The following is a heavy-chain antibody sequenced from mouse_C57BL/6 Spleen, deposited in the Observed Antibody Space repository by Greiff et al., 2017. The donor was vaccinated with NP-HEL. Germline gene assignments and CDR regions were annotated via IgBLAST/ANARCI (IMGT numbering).Heavy chain of an antibody. CDR2: ILPGSGST. CDR1: GYTFIGYW. V-gene: IGHV1-9*01. Sequence: QVQLQQSGAELMKPGASVKLSCKATGYTFIGYWIEWVKQRPGHGLEWIGEILPGSGSTNYNEKFKGKATFTADTSSNTAYMQLSSLTTEDSAIYYCAMGYYGSSFAYWGQGTLVTVSA. CDR3: AMGYYGSSFAY. D-gene: IGHD1-1*01. J-gene: IGHJ3*01.